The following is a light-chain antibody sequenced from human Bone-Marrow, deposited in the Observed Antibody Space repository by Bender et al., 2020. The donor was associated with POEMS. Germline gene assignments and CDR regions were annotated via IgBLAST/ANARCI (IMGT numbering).Light chain of an antibody. CDR2: SSH. Sequence: QSVLTQPPSASGTPGQRVTISCSGGSSNIGAHAVNWYQHLPGTAPKLLIYSSHRRPSEVPDRFSGSRSGTSASLAISGHQSEDEADYYGAVWDDSLNGWVFGGGTKLTVL. V-gene: IGLV1-44*01. CDR1: SSNIGAHA. CDR3: AVWDDSLNGWV. J-gene: IGLJ3*02.